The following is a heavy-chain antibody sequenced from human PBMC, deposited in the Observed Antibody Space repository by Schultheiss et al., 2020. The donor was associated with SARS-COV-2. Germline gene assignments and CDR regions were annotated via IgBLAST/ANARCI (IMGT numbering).Heavy chain of an antibody. V-gene: IGHV4-61*08. Sequence: SQTLSLTCTVSGGSITSGAYYWSWIRQHPGKGLEYIGHIYYSGSTNYNPSLKSRVTISLDTSKKQFSLQLSSVTAADTAVYYCANLHMSGPYNWFDPWGQGTLVTVSS. CDR3: ANLHMSGPYNWFDP. CDR1: GGSITSGAYY. J-gene: IGHJ5*02. CDR2: IYYSGST. D-gene: IGHD2-21*01.